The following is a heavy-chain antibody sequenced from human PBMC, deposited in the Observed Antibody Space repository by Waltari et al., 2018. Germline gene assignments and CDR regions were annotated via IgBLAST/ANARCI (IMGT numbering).Heavy chain of an antibody. CDR2: INHSGST. Sequence: QVQLQQWGAGLLKPSETLSLTCAVYGGSFSGYYWSWIRQPPGKGLEWIGEINHSGSTNYNPSLKSRVTISVDTSKNQFSLKLSSVTAADTAVYYCARYDGGLEDYYYYYMDVWGKGTTVTVSS. D-gene: IGHD3-16*01. CDR3: ARYDGGLEDYYYYYMDV. V-gene: IGHV4-34*01. J-gene: IGHJ6*03. CDR1: GGSFSGYY.